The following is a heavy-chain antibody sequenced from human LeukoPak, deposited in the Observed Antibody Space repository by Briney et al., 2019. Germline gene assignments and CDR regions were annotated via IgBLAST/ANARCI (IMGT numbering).Heavy chain of an antibody. CDR1: GYTFTSYA. J-gene: IGHJ4*02. CDR2: INAGNGNT. CDR3: ARAMYYYDSSGYYY. Sequence: ASVKVSCKASGYTFTSYAMHWVRQAPGQRLEWMGWINAGNGNTKYSQKFQGRVTITRDTSASTAYMELSSLRSEDTAVFYCARAMYYYDSSGYYYWGQGTLVTVSS. V-gene: IGHV1-3*01. D-gene: IGHD3-22*01.